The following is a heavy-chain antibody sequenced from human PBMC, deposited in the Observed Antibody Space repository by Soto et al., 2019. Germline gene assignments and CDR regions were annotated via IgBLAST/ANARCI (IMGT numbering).Heavy chain of an antibody. D-gene: IGHD3-3*01. Sequence: EMQLVESGGGLVKPGGSLRLSCAASGFTFNTYSMDWVRQAPGKGLEWVASISPSGSYMYYGDSLKGRFTVSRDNAKNSLYLPMDSLRADDTAIYYCARFGLVTFDCWGQGTLVPVSS. J-gene: IGHJ4*02. V-gene: IGHV3-21*01. CDR3: ARFGLVTFDC. CDR2: ISPSGSYM. CDR1: GFTFNTYS.